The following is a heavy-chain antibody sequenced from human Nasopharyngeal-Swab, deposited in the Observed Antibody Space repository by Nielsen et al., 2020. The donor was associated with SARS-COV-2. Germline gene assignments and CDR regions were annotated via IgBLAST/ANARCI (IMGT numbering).Heavy chain of an antibody. CDR1: GGSFSGYY. J-gene: IGHJ4*02. V-gene: IGHV4-34*01. CDR2: INHSGST. CDR3: ARGKGMAPFDY. Sequence: SETLSLTCAVYGGSFSGYYWSWIRQPPGKGLEWIGEINHSGSTNYNPSLKSRVTISVDTSKNQFSLKLSSVTAADTAVYYCARGKGMAPFDYWGQGTLVTVSS. D-gene: IGHD5-24*01.